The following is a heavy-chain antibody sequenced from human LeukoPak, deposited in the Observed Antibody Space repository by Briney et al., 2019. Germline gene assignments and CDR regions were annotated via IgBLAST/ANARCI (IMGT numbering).Heavy chain of an antibody. D-gene: IGHD6-13*01. V-gene: IGHV4-38-2*02. Sequence: SETLSLTCTVSGYSISSGYYWGWIRQPPGKGLEWIGNIYPTGSTYYNPSLKSRVTISVDTSKNRFSLKVSSVSAADTAVYYCARAYSSSWYWNWFDPWGQGTLVTVSS. J-gene: IGHJ5*02. CDR3: ARAYSSSWYWNWFDP. CDR1: GYSISSGYY. CDR2: IYPTGST.